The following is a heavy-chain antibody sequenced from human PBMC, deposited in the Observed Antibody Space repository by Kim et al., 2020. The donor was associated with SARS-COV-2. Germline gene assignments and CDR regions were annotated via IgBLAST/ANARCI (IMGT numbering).Heavy chain of an antibody. V-gene: IGHV3-33*01. D-gene: IGHD6-13*01. CDR3: ARVLTTAGLGCVDY. CDR1: GFTFISYA. J-gene: IGHJ4*02. CDR2: IRYDGSDK. Sequence: GGSLRLSCAASGFTFISYAMHWVRQAPGKGLEWVAVIRYDGSDKKYADSVKGRFTISRDNSKNTLYLQMNSLRDEDTAVYYCARVLTTAGLGCVDYWGQGTLVTVSS.